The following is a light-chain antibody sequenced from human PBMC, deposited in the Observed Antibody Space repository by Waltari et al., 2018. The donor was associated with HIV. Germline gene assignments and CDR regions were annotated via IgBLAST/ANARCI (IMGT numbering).Light chain of an antibody. CDR1: SLRSYY. CDR2: GKT. Sequence: SSELTQDPAVSVALGQTVRITCQGNSLRSYYASWYQQKPGQAPVLVIYGKTNRPSGIPDRFSGSSSGNTASLTITGTQAEDEADYYCNSRDSSDTHVVFGGGTKLTVL. CDR3: NSRDSSDTHVV. V-gene: IGLV3-19*01. J-gene: IGLJ2*01.